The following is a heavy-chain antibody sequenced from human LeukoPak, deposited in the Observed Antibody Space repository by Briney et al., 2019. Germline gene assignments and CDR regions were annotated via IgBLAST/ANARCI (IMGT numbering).Heavy chain of an antibody. J-gene: IGHJ4*02. D-gene: IGHD5-24*01. Sequence: SETLSLTCSVSGGSISSNGYYWGWIRQPPGKGLEWIGAIYYSGSAYYNPSLKSRVTISVDTSKNQFSLKVTSVTAADTAVYYCARRGDGYNHFDYWGQGTLVTVSS. V-gene: IGHV4-39*01. CDR1: GGSISSNGYY. CDR2: IYYSGSA. CDR3: ARRGDGYNHFDY.